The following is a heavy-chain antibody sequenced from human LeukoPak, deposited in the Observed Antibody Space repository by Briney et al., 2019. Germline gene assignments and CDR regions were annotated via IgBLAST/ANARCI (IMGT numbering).Heavy chain of an antibody. CDR1: GGSISSYY. D-gene: IGHD3-22*01. Sequence: SETLSLTCTVSGGSISSYYWSWIRQPAGKGLEWIGRIYTSGSTNYNPSLKSRVTMSVDTSKNQFSLKVSSVTAADTAVYYCARDQTYYYDSSGYYGAFDIWGQGTMVTVSS. J-gene: IGHJ3*02. CDR3: ARDQTYYYDSSGYYGAFDI. V-gene: IGHV4-4*07. CDR2: IYTSGST.